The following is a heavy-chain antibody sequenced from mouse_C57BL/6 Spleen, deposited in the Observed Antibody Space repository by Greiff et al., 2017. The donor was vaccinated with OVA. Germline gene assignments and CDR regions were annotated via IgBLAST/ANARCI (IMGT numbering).Heavy chain of an antibody. D-gene: IGHD2-4*01. V-gene: IGHV1-62-3*01. J-gene: IGHJ2*01. CDR1: GYTFTSYW. CDR3: ARSLYDYDSYFDY. Sequence: QVQLQQPGAELVKPGASVKLSCKASGYTFTSYWMHWVKQRPGRGLEWIGRIHPNSGSTNYNEKFKSKATLTVDKSSSTAYMQLSSLTSEDSAVYYCARSLYDYDSYFDYWGQGTTLTVSS. CDR2: IHPNSGST.